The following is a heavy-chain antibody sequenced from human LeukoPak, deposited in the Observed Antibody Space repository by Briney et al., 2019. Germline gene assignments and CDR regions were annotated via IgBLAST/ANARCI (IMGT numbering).Heavy chain of an antibody. V-gene: IGHV3-30*04. Sequence: PGRSLRLSCAASGFTFSSYAMHWVRQAPGKGLEWVAVISYDGSNKYYADFVKGRFTISRDNSKNTLYLQMNSLRAEDTAVYYCARLYSGYDLDDYWGQGTLVTVSP. D-gene: IGHD5-12*01. CDR1: GFTFSSYA. CDR3: ARLYSGYDLDDY. J-gene: IGHJ4*02. CDR2: ISYDGSNK.